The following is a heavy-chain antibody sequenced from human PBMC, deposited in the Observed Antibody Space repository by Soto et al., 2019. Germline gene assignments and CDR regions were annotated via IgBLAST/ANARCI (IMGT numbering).Heavy chain of an antibody. V-gene: IGHV3-74*01. J-gene: IGHJ4*02. D-gene: IGHD2-15*01. CDR1: GFTFSSYW. CDR3: VRTSLVVAAATREDY. CDR2: INSAGSST. Sequence: EVQLVESGGGLVQPGGSLRLSCAASGFTFSSYWMHWVRQAPGKGLVWVSRINSAGSSTSYADSVKGRLTISRDNAKNTLYLQMNGLRAEDTAVYYCVRTSLVVAAATREDYWGQGTLVTVSS.